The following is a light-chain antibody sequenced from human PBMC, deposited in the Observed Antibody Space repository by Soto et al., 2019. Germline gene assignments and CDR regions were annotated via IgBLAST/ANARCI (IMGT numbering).Light chain of an antibody. V-gene: IGLV2-14*01. CDR1: SSDVGGYNY. CDR2: EVS. Sequence: QSVLTQPASVSGSPGQSITISCTGTSSDVGGYNYVSWYQQHPGKAPKLMIYEVSNRPSGVSNRLSGSKSGNTASLTISGLQAEDEADYYCSSYTSTFTRVFGTGTKVTV. J-gene: IGLJ1*01. CDR3: SSYTSTFTRV.